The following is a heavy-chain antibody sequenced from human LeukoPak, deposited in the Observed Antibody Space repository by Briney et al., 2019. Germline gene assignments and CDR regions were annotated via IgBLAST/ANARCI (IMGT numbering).Heavy chain of an antibody. V-gene: IGHV4-4*07. Sequence: PSETLSLTCTVSGASISSFHWTWIRQPAGKGLEWIGLIYSSGSTIYNPSLKSRVAMSVDMTKNQLSLKLSSVTAADTAMYYCARKDGDYWGQGILVTVSS. J-gene: IGHJ4*02. CDR1: GASISSFH. CDR2: IYSSGST. CDR3: ARKDGDY.